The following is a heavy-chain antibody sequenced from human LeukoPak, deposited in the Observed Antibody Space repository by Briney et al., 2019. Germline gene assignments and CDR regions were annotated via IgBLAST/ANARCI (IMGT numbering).Heavy chain of an antibody. V-gene: IGHV3-9*01. Sequence: GGSLRLSCAASGFTFDDYAMHRVRQAPAKGLEWVSGITWNSGTIGYADSVKGRFTISRDNAKNSLYLQMNSLRAEDTALYHCAKSRRGSGYFAFDIWGQGTVVTVSS. J-gene: IGHJ3*02. CDR3: AKSRRGSGYFAFDI. CDR1: GFTFDDYA. D-gene: IGHD3-22*01. CDR2: ITWNSGTI.